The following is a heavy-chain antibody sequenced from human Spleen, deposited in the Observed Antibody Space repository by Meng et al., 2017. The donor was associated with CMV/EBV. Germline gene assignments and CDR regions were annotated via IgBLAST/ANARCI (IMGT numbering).Heavy chain of an antibody. V-gene: IGHV3-74*01. CDR3: ARAPELYCGNDCYSADH. J-gene: IGHJ4*02. Sequence: FTFSSYWMHWVRQAPGKGLVWVSRINSDGSSTSYADSVKGRFTISRDKSKNTLYFRLSSLRVDDTAMYYCARAPELYCGNDCYSADHWGQGTLVTVSS. D-gene: IGHD2-21*02. CDR1: FTFSSYW. CDR2: INSDGSST.